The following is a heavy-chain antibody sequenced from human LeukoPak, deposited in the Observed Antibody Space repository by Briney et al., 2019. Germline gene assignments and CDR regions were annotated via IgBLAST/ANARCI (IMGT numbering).Heavy chain of an antibody. CDR2: IYPGDSDA. CDR1: GYRFSSYW. Sequence: GESLKISCKGSGYRFSSYWIGWVRQTPGKGLQWMGIIYPGDSDARYSPSFQGQVTISADNPSSTAFLQWSSLKASDSAMYYCAAYVYSGYDAFNVWGQGTMVTVSS. V-gene: IGHV5-51*04. D-gene: IGHD3-22*01. CDR3: AAYVYSGYDAFNV. J-gene: IGHJ3*01.